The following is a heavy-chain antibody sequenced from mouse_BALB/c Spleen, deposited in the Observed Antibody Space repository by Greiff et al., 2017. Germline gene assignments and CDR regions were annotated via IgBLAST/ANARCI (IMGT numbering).Heavy chain of an antibody. CDR3: ARSEYENSWFAY. D-gene: IGHD2-14*01. V-gene: IGHV3-2*02. CDR2: INYSGST. Sequence: DVQLQESGPGLVKPSQSLSLTCTVTGYSITSDYAWYWIRQFPGNKLGWMGYINYSGSTSYNPSLKSRISITRDTSKNQFFLQLNSVTTEDTATYYCARSEYENSWFAYWGQGTLVTVSA. CDR1: GYSITSDYA. J-gene: IGHJ3*01.